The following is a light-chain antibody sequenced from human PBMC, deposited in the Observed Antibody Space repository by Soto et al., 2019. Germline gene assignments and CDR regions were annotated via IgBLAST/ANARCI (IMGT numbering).Light chain of an antibody. V-gene: IGKV3-20*01. J-gene: IGKJ1*01. CDR2: GAS. CDR3: QQYVRSPWT. CDR1: QSVSSDY. Sequence: EIVLTQSPGTLSLSPGERATLSCRASQSVSSDYFAWYQQKRGQAPRLLIYGASNRATGIPDRFSGSGSGTDFTLTISRLEPGDVAVYYCQQYVRSPWTFGQGTNVEIK.